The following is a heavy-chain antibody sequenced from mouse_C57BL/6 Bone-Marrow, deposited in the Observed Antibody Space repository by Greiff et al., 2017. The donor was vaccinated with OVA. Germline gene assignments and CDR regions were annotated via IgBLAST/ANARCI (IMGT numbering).Heavy chain of an antibody. CDR2: INPNNGGT. Sequence: VQLQLSGPELVKPGASVKISCKASGYTFTDYYMNWVKQSHGKSLEWIGDINPNNGGTSYNQKFKGKATLTVDKSSSTAYMELRSLTYEDSAVYYCARGDYGSSYHYWGQGTTLTVSS. J-gene: IGHJ2*01. D-gene: IGHD1-1*01. V-gene: IGHV1-26*01. CDR1: GYTFTDYY. CDR3: ARGDYGSSYHY.